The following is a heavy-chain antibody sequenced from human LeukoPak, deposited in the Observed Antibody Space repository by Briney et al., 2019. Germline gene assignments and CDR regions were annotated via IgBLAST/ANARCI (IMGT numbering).Heavy chain of an antibody. J-gene: IGHJ4*02. V-gene: IGHV3-48*01. D-gene: IGHD4-11*01. CDR2: ISPRSETK. CDR1: GFTFRNHG. CDR3: ARVEGPTVNTMYYDL. Sequence: GGSLRLSCVASGFTFRNHGMIWVCQAPGKGLEWLSYISPRSETKNYADSVKDRFTISRDDAANSVYLHMNSLRAEDTAVYYCARVEGPTVNTMYYDLWGQGTLVTVSS.